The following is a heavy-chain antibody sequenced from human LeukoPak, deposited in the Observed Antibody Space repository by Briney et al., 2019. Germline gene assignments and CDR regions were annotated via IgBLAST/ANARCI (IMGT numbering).Heavy chain of an antibody. D-gene: IGHD3-16*02. V-gene: IGHV3-48*03. CDR3: ARVNRGDAFDI. Sequence: SGGSLRLSCAASGFPFRSYEVNWVRQAPGKGMEWVSYISSSGFTIYYADSVKGRFTISRDNANNAVYLQMNSLRGEDTAVYYCARVNRGDAFDIWGQGTLVTVSS. CDR2: ISSSGFTI. CDR1: GFPFRSYE. J-gene: IGHJ3*02.